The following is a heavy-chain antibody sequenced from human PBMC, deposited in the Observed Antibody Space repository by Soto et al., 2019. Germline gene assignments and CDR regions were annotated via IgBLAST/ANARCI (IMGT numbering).Heavy chain of an antibody. CDR1: GFTFSSYG. V-gene: IGHV3-33*01. CDR2: IWYDGSNK. J-gene: IGHJ6*02. Sequence: PGGSLRLSCAASGFTFSSYGMHWVRQAPGKGLEWVAVIWYDGSNKYYADSVKGRFTISRDNSKNTLYLQMNSLRAEDTAVYYCARDHSPPENYGDYYYYYYYGMDVWGQGTTVTVS. D-gene: IGHD4-17*01. CDR3: ARDHSPPENYGDYYYYYYYGMDV.